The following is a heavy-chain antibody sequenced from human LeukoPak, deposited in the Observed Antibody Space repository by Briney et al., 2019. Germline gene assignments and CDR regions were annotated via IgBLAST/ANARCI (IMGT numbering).Heavy chain of an antibody. V-gene: IGHV3-23*01. D-gene: IGHD5-18*01. J-gene: IGHJ4*02. CDR3: AKGAASRGYTYVAN. CDR2: VSGSGGST. Sequence: GGSLILSCAASAFTFRPYAMIWVRQAPGKGLEWDSSVSGSGGSTYYADSVKGRFTISRDTSNNTMYLQMNSLRAEDTAVYYCAKGAASRGYTYVANWGQGTLVTVSS. CDR1: AFTFRPYA.